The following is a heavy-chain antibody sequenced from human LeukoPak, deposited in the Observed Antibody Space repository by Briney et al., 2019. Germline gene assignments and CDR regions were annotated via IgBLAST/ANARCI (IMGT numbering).Heavy chain of an antibody. CDR3: ARTVVVTAEHAFDI. CDR2: IIPIFGAA. J-gene: IGHJ3*02. Sequence: SVEVSCKASGGTFSSYTLSWVRQAPGQGLEWMGGIIPIFGAANYAQKFQDRVTITADKSTSTVYMELSSLRSEDTAVYYCARTVVVTAEHAFDIWGQGTMVTVSS. V-gene: IGHV1-69*06. CDR1: GGTFSSYT. D-gene: IGHD2-21*02.